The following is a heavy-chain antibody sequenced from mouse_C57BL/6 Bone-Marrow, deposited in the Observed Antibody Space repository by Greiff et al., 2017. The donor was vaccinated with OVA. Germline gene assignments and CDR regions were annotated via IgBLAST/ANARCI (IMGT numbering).Heavy chain of an antibody. J-gene: IGHJ4*01. Sequence: EVQGVESGGGLVQPGGSLKLSCAASGFTFSDYYMYWVRQTPEKRLEWVAYISNGGGSTYYPDTVKGRFTISRDNAKNTLYLQMGRLKSEDTAMYYCARHRYYYAMDYWGQGTSVTVSS. CDR3: ARHRYYYAMDY. V-gene: IGHV5-12*01. CDR2: ISNGGGST. CDR1: GFTFSDYY.